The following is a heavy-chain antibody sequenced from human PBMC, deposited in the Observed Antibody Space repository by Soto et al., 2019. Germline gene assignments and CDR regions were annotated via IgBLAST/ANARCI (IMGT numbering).Heavy chain of an antibody. CDR1: GGSISSYY. Sequence: PSETLSLTCTVSGGSISSYYWSWIRQPPGKGLEWIGYIYYCGSTNYDPSLKSRVTIPVDTSKNQFSLKLSSVTAADTAVYYCARSLWQRADAFDIWGQGTMVTVSS. J-gene: IGHJ3*02. CDR3: ARSLWQRADAFDI. CDR2: IYYCGST. V-gene: IGHV4-59*01. D-gene: IGHD2-21*01.